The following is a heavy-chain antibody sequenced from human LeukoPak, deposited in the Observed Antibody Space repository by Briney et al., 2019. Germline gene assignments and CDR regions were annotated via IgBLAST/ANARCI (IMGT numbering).Heavy chain of an antibody. D-gene: IGHD1-26*01. CDR1: GYSFTSYW. V-gene: IGHV5-51*01. J-gene: IGHJ6*02. CDR3: ARVGTQRHYYCYYGMDV. CDR2: IYPGDSDT. Sequence: GESLKISCKGSGYSFTSYWIGWVRQMPGKGLEWMGIIYPGDSDTRYSPSFQGQVTISADKSISTAYLQWSSLKASDTAMYYCARVGTQRHYYCYYGMDVWGQGTTVTVSS.